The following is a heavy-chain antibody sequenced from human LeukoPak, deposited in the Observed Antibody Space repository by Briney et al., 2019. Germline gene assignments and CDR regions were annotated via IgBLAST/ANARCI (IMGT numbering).Heavy chain of an antibody. CDR3: ARHHPQYSGSYWTSHPDY. J-gene: IGHJ4*02. V-gene: IGHV4-39*01. Sequence: SETLSLTCTVSGGSISSTSYYWGWIRQPPGKGLEGIGAIYHSGSTYYNPSLKSRVTISVDTSKNQFSLKLRSVTAADTAVYYCARHHPQYSGSYWTSHPDYWGQGTLVTVSS. D-gene: IGHD1-26*01. CDR2: IYHSGST. CDR1: GGSISSTSYY.